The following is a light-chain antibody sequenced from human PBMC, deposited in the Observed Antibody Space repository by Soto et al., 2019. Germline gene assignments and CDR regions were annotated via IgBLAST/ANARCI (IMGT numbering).Light chain of an antibody. V-gene: IGKV1-5*01. CDR2: DAS. Sequence: DIQMTQSPSTLSASVGDRVTITCRASQSISSWLAWYQQKPGKAPKLLIYDASSLESGVPSRFIGSGSGTEFTLTISSLQPDDFATYYCQQYNSYSPETFGQGTKVEIK. J-gene: IGKJ1*01. CDR1: QSISSW. CDR3: QQYNSYSPET.